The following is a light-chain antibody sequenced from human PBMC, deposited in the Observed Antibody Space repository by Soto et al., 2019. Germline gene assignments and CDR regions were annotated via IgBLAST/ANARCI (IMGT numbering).Light chain of an antibody. V-gene: IGKV1-39*01. CDR1: QTISNY. Sequence: DIPMTQSPSSLSASVGDRVTITCRASQTISNYLNWYQQKPGKAPKLLIYAASSLQSGVPLRFSGSGSGTDFTLSISSLQPEDFATYHCQQTYSTPSWTFGQGTKVEIK. CDR2: AAS. J-gene: IGKJ1*01. CDR3: QQTYSTPSWT.